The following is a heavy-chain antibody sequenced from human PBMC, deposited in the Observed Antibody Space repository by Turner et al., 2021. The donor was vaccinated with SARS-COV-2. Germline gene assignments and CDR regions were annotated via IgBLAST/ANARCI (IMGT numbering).Heavy chain of an antibody. Sequence: QVQLVQSGADVNKPVSSVMVSCKASGYTFTSYDINCVRQDTGQGLEWKGWMDTNIGKTGYAQKFKGRVTMTRNTYISTDNMEMSSMRSEDTAVYYCARASRAIIGVLYNWFDTWGQGNLVTVSS. V-gene: IGHV1-8*01. D-gene: IGHD3-3*01. CDR1: GYTFTSYD. J-gene: IGHJ5*02. CDR3: ARASRAIIGVLYNWFDT. CDR2: MDTNIGKT.